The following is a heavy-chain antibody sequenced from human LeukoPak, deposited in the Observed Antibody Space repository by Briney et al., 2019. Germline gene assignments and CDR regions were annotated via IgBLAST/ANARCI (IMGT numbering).Heavy chain of an antibody. D-gene: IGHD2-2*01. V-gene: IGHV3-23*01. CDR1: GFTFSSYA. CDR3: ATYCSSTSCYLGSFDY. J-gene: IGHJ4*02. CDR2: ISGSGGST. Sequence: PGGSQRLSCAASGFTFSSYAMSRVRQAPGKGLEWVSAISGSGGSTYYADSVKGRFTISRDNAKNSLYLQMNSLRAEDTAVYYCATYCSSTSCYLGSFDYWGQGTLVTVSS.